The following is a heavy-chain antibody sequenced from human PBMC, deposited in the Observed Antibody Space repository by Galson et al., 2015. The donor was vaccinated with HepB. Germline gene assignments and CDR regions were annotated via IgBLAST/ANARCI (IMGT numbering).Heavy chain of an antibody. D-gene: IGHD3-10*01. V-gene: IGHV5-51*01. Sequence: QSGAEVKKPGESLKISCKASGYSFTTYAIAWVRQMPGKGLEWMGIIYPGDSDIKYSPSFQGQVTSSVDKSNDTAYLQWSSLKASDTAMYYCARKDHGTGSMDVWGQGTTVTVSS. CDR3: ARKDHGTGSMDV. J-gene: IGHJ6*02. CDR1: GYSFTTYA. CDR2: IYPGDSDI.